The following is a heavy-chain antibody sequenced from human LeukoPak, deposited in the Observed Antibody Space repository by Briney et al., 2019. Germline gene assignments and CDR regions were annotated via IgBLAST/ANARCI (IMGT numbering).Heavy chain of an antibody. CDR2: INPNSGGT. V-gene: IGHV1-2*04. Sequence: ASVKVSCKASGYTFTGYYMHWVRQAPGQGLEWMGWINPNSGGTNYAQKFQGWVTMTRDTSISTAYMELSRLRSGDTAVYYCARGDSSSWGWFDPWGQGTLVTVSS. J-gene: IGHJ5*02. CDR1: GYTFTGYY. CDR3: ARGDSSSWGWFDP. D-gene: IGHD6-13*01.